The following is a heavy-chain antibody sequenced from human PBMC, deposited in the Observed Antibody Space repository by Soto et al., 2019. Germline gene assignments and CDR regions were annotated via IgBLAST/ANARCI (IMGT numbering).Heavy chain of an antibody. Sequence: EVQLVESGGGLVQPGGSLRLSCAASGFTFSLYSMSWVRQAPGKGLEWVSYISRSSTGIHYADSVKGRFTISRDDATNSMHLQMNSLRDGDTAVYFCAMSVTWVLDVGGQGTTVSISS. CDR1: GFTFSLYS. J-gene: IGHJ6*02. D-gene: IGHD3-10*01. CDR2: ISRSSTGI. CDR3: AMSVTWVLDV. V-gene: IGHV3-48*02.